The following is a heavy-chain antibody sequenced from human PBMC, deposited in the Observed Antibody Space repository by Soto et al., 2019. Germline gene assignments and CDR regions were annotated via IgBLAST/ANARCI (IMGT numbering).Heavy chain of an antibody. CDR3: ARRIGAAGPSQGIKIWFDP. CDR1: GYTFTSYA. J-gene: IGHJ5*02. V-gene: IGHV7-4-1*01. Sequence: ASVKVSCKASGYTFTSYAMNWVRQAPGQGLEWMGWINTNTGNPTYAQGFTGRFVFSLDTSVSTAYLQICSLKAEDTAVYYCARRIGAAGPSQGIKIWFDPWGEGTQVT. D-gene: IGHD6-13*01. CDR2: INTNTGNP.